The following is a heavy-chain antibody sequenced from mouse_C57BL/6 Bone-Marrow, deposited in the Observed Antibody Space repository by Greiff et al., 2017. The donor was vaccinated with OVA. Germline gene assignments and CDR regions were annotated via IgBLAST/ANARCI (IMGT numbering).Heavy chain of an antibody. Sequence: EVTLVESGGGLVQPKGSLKLSCAASGFSFNTYAMNWVRQAPGKGLEWVARIRSKSNNYATYYADSVKDRFTISRDDSESMLYLQMNNLKTEDTAMYYCVRQGGYYIYFDYWGQGTTLTVSS. CDR1: GFSFNTYA. CDR2: IRSKSNNYAT. CDR3: VRQGGYYIYFDY. V-gene: IGHV10-1*01. D-gene: IGHD2-3*01. J-gene: IGHJ2*01.